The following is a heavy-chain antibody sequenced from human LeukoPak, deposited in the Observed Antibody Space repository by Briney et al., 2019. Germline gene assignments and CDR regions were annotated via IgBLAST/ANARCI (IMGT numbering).Heavy chain of an antibody. D-gene: IGHD6-19*01. V-gene: IGHV1-46*01. CDR3: ARDPRSKYISESSVAGTLDY. Sequence: GASVKVSCKASGYTFTSYYMHWVRQAPGQGLEWMGIINPSGGSTSYAQKFQGRVTMTRDTSTSTVYMELSSLRSEDTAVYYCARDPRSKYISESSVAGTLDYWGQGTLVTVSS. CDR2: INPSGGST. CDR1: GYTFTSYY. J-gene: IGHJ4*02.